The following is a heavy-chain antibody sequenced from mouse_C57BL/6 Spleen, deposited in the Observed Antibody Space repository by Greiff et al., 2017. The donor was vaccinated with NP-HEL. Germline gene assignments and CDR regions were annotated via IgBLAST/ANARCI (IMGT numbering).Heavy chain of an antibody. Sequence: VQLVESGPELVKPGASVKISCKASGYSFTSYYIHWVKQRPGQGLEWIGWIYPGSGNTKYNEKFKGKATLTADTSSSTAYMQLSSLTSEDSAVYYCARGDVWFAYWGQGTLVTVSA. CDR2: IYPGSGNT. CDR3: ARGDVWFAY. CDR1: GYSFTSYY. V-gene: IGHV1-66*01. D-gene: IGHD3-3*01. J-gene: IGHJ3*01.